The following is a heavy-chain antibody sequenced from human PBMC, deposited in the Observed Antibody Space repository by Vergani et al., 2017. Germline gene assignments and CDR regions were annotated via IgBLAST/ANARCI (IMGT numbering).Heavy chain of an antibody. CDR2: IRSKAYGGTT. J-gene: IGHJ6*03. CDR1: GFTFGDYA. CDR3: TRAHRNYGKQGYYYYYYMDV. V-gene: IGHV3-49*04. Sequence: EVQLVESGGGLVQPGRSLRLSCTASGFTFGDYAMSWVRQAPGKGLEWVGFIRSKAYGGTTEYAASVKGRFTISRDDSKSIAYLQMNSLKTEDTAVYYCTRAHRNYGKQGYYYYYYMDVWGKGTTVTVSS. D-gene: IGHD4-11*01.